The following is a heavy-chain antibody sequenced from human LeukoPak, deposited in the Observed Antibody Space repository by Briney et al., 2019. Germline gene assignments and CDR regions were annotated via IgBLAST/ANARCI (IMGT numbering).Heavy chain of an antibody. CDR3: TTKVCSGGRCYFDY. J-gene: IGHJ4*02. D-gene: IGHD2-15*01. V-gene: IGHV3-15*01. CDR2: IKSNTDGGTT. CDR1: GFTFSNAW. Sequence: PVGSLRLSCAASGFTFSNAWMNWVRQAPGEGLEWVGRIKSNTDGGTTDSAAPVNGRFTISRDDSKNTLYLQMNSLKTEDTAVYYCTTKVCSGGRCYFDYWGQGTLVTVSS.